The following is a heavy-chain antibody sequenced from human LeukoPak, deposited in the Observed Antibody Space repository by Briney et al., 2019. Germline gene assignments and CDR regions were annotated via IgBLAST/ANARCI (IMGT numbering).Heavy chain of an antibody. D-gene: IGHD4/OR15-4a*01. CDR2: ISYDGSNE. CDR3: ARPMTMSKDAFDI. CDR1: GFTFSSYA. V-gene: IGHV3-30-3*01. J-gene: IGHJ3*02. Sequence: GGSLRLSCAASGFTFSSYAMHWVRQAPGKGLEGVAGISYDGSNEYHADSVKGRFTISRDNSKNTLYLQMNSLRVEDTAVYYCARPMTMSKDAFDIWGQGTMVTVSS.